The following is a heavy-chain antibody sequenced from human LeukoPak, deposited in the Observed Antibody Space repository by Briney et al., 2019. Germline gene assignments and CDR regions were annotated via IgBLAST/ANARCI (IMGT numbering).Heavy chain of an antibody. V-gene: IGHV1-69*04. Sequence: ASVKVSCKASGGTFSSYAISWVRQAPGQGLEWMGRIIPILGIANYAQKFQGRVTITADKSTSTAYMELSSLRSEDTAVYYCAREIPYLGETTPRGWLVPSFAFDYWGQGTLVTVSS. CDR1: GGTFSSYA. CDR2: IIPILGIA. D-gene: IGHD6-19*01. CDR3: AREIPYLGETTPRGWLVPSFAFDY. J-gene: IGHJ4*02.